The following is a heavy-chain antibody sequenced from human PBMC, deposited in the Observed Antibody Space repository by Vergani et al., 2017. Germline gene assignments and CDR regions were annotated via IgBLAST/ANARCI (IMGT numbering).Heavy chain of an antibody. D-gene: IGHD3-22*01. Sequence: EVQLLQSGGGVIQPGGSVRLSCAASGFTFSAFPMTWVRQAPGKGLEWVSAISARYPRTYYADSVKGRFTISRDNSKNMLYLQMNSLRSEDTAVYYCARLSYDTTPYLQGGYDCWGQGTLVSVSS. V-gene: IGHV3-23*01. CDR1: GFTFSAFP. J-gene: IGHJ4*02. CDR2: ISARYPRT. CDR3: ARLSYDTTPYLQGGYDC.